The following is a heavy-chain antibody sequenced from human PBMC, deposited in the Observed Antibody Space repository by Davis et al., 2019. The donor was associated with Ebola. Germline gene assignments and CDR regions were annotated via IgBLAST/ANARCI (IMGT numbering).Heavy chain of an antibody. V-gene: IGHV3-7*03. J-gene: IGHJ5*02. Sequence: PGRLLRLPCTVSGSIFSSYWMSGLRQAPGKGLVWVANTKQDGSEKFYVDCVKGRFTISRDNAKNSLYLQMNSLRAEDTAVYYCARMRWLQSNWFDPWGQRTLVTVSS. CDR2: TKQDGSEK. D-gene: IGHD5-24*01. CDR1: GSIFSSYW. CDR3: ARMRWLQSNWFDP.